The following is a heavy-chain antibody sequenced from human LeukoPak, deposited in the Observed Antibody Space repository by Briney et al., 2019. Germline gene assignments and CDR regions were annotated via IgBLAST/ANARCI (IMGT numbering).Heavy chain of an antibody. V-gene: IGHV3-7*01. CDR1: GFSFTSYW. Sequence: PGGSLRLSCAASGFSFTSYWMSWVRQAPGKGLEWVANIKPDGSDKYYVDSVKGRFTISRDNAKNSLYLQMNSLRAEYTAVYYCTAGALGYWGRGTLINVSS. CDR3: TAGALGY. CDR2: IKPDGSDK. D-gene: IGHD3-16*01. J-gene: IGHJ4*02.